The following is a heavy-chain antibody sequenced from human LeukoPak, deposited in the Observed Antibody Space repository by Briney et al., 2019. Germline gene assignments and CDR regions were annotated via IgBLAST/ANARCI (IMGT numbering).Heavy chain of an antibody. D-gene: IGHD1-26*01. V-gene: IGHV4-38-2*01. CDR1: GYSISSGYY. CDR3: ARHRSGSPVSAFDI. Sequence: PSETLSLTCAVSGYSISSGYYWGWIRQPPGKGLEWIGSIYHSGSTYYNPSLKSRVTISVDTSKNQFSLKLSSVTAADTAVYYCARHRSGSPVSAFDIWRQGTMVTVSS. J-gene: IGHJ3*02. CDR2: IYHSGST.